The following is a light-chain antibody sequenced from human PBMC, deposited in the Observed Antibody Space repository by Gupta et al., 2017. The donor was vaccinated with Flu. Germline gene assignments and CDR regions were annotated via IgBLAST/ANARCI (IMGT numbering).Light chain of an antibody. J-gene: IGLJ1*01. CDR1: SNDIGAYKY. CDR3: SSYGGLSHPYL. V-gene: IGLV2-8*01. CDR2: DIN. Sequence: QSVLTQPPSASGSRGQSVTISCTGSSNDIGAYKYVSWYQHHPGKAPKLIIFDINKRPSGVPDRFSGSKSGNTASLTVSGLQADDEADYYCSSYGGLSHPYLFGSGTKLSVL.